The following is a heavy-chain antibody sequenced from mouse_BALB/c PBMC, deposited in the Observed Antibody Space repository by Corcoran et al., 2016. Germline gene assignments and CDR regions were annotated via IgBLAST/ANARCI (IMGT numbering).Heavy chain of an antibody. CDR1: GYTFTSYV. CDR3: AREVTHGYWDL. V-gene: IGHV1S136*01. J-gene: IGHJ1*01. D-gene: IGHD2-2*01. CDR2: INPYNDGT. Sequence: EVQLQQSGPELVNHGASVKMFCKASGYTFTSYVMQWVTQKPGQGLEWIGYINPYNDGTKYNEKFKGKATLTSDKSSSTAYMERSSPTYEASAVYYSAREVTHGYWDLCVAGTMVTVSP.